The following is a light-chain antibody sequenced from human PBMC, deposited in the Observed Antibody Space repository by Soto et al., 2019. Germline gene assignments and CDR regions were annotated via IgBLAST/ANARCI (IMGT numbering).Light chain of an antibody. V-gene: IGLV1-40*01. Sequence: QSALTQPPSVSGAPGQRVTISCTGSSSNIGAGFDVHWYQQLPGTAPKLLIYGNSNRPSGVPDRFSGSRSGTSASLAITGLQAEDEADYYCNSQSSNGIRVFGTGTKVTVL. CDR3: NSQSSNGIRV. J-gene: IGLJ1*01. CDR2: GNS. CDR1: SSNIGAGFD.